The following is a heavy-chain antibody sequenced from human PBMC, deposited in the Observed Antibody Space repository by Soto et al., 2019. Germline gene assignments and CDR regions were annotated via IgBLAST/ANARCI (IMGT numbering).Heavy chain of an antibody. D-gene: IGHD3-3*01. CDR3: ARGGPAYYDFWSGYYHYYYYGMDV. CDR2: VNPNSGNT. V-gene: IGHV1-8*01. Sequence: ASVKVSCKASGYTFTSYDINWVRQATGQGLEWMGWVNPNSGNTGYAQKFQGRVTMTRNTSISTAYMELSSLRSEDTAVYYCARGGPAYYDFWSGYYHYYYYGMDVWGQGTTVTVSS. J-gene: IGHJ6*02. CDR1: GYTFTSYD.